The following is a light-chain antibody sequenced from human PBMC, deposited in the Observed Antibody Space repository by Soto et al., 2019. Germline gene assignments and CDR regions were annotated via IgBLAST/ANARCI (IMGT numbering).Light chain of an antibody. Sequence: EIVLTQSPATLSVSPVERATLSCRASQSVSGNLAWYQQKPGQAPRLLIYGASTRATGIPARFSGSGSGTEFTLTISSLQSEDFAVYYCQQYNNWPPTFGQGTKVEIK. CDR1: QSVSGN. V-gene: IGKV3D-15*01. J-gene: IGKJ1*01. CDR3: QQYNNWPPT. CDR2: GAS.